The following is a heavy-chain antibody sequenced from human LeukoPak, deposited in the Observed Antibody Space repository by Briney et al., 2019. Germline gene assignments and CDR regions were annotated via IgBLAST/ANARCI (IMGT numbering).Heavy chain of an antibody. CDR3: ARLSNYASIAWFDP. D-gene: IGHD4-11*01. Sequence: ASVKVSCEASGGTFSSYAISWVRQAPGQGLEWMGGIIPIFGTANYAQKFQGRVTITADESTSTAYMELSSLRSEDTAVYYCARLSNYASIAWFDPWGQGTLVTVSS. CDR2: IIPIFGTA. V-gene: IGHV1-69*13. CDR1: GGTFSSYA. J-gene: IGHJ5*02.